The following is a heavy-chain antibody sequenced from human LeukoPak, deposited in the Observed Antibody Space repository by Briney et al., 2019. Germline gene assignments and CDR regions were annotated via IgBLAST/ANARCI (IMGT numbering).Heavy chain of an antibody. J-gene: IGHJ4*02. CDR2: INHSGST. V-gene: IGHV4-34*01. Sequence: SETLSLTCAVYGGSFSGYYWSWIRQPPGKGLEWIGEINHSGSTNYNPSLKSRVTISVDTSKNQFSLKLSSVTAADTAVYYCASRRGYDSSGYYYGIDYWGLGTLVTVSS. CDR3: ASRRGYDSSGYYYGIDY. D-gene: IGHD3-22*01. CDR1: GGSFSGYY.